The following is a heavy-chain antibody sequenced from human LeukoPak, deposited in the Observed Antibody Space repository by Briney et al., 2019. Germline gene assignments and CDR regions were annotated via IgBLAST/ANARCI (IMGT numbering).Heavy chain of an antibody. CDR2: IYYSGIT. V-gene: IGHV4-59*01. CDR3: ARGSGSRRSFDS. Sequence: PSETLSLTCTVSGGSISSYYWSWIRQPPGKGLEWIGYIYYSGITNYNPSLESRVTISVDTSKNQFSLKLSSATAADTAVYYCARGSGSRRSFDSWGQGTLVTVSS. CDR1: GGSISSYY. J-gene: IGHJ4*02. D-gene: IGHD3-3*01.